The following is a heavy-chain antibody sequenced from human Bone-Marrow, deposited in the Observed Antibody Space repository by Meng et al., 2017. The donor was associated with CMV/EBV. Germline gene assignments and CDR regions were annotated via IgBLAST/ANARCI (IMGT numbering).Heavy chain of an antibody. CDR2: INHRRNT. Sequence: SETLSLTCAVYGGSFSGYYWSWIRQAPGKGLEWIGEINHRRNTNYNPYLKGRVTITVDTSKNQFSLILNSVTAADTALYYCAGDSDWQPGGYWGQGNLVTVSS. V-gene: IGHV4-34*01. CDR3: AGDSDWQPGGY. CDR1: GGSFSGYY. J-gene: IGHJ4*02. D-gene: IGHD2-21*01.